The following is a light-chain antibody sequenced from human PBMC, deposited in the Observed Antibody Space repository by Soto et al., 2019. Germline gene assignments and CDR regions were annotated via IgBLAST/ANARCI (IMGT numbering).Light chain of an antibody. CDR3: SSYTSSSSPHVV. V-gene: IGLV2-14*01. CDR2: DVS. Sequence: QSALTQPASVSGSPGQSITISCTGTSSDVGGYNYVSWYQQHPGKAPKLMIYDVSNRASGVSNRFSGSKSGNTASLTISGLQAEDEADYYCSSYTSSSSPHVVFGGGTKLTLL. CDR1: SSDVGGYNY. J-gene: IGLJ2*01.